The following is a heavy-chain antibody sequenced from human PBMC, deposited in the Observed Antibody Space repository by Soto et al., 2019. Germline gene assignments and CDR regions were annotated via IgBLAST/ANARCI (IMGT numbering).Heavy chain of an antibody. D-gene: IGHD4-4*01. V-gene: IGHV3-23*04. CDR3: ATVKSGIVTTNGGCFDS. CDR1: GFTHTFSAYA. J-gene: IGHJ4*02. CDR2: ISPTCGST. Sequence: EGQLVESGGGLVQPGGSLRLSCAASGFTHTFSAYAMSWVLQSPGKGLELVAGISPTCGSTYYADSVKGRFTISRDNSKDTLYLQMSCLSAEDAAVYFCATVKSGIVTTNGGCFDSCGRGNLATVSS.